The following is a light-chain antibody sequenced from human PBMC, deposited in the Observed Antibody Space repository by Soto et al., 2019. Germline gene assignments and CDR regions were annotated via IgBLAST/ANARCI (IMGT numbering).Light chain of an antibody. CDR1: QIVYNTY. Sequence: EIVLTQSPGTLSLSPGERATLSCRASQIVYNTYSAWYQQKPGQAPRLLIYGASNRATGIPDRFSGSGSGTDFTLTISRLEPEDFAVYYCQQYESSPPTLIFGGGTKVEIK. CDR2: GAS. CDR3: QQYESSPPTLI. V-gene: IGKV3-20*01. J-gene: IGKJ4*01.